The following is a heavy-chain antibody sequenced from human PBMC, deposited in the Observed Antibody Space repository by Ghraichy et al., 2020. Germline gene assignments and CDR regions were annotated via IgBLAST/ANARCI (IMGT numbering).Heavy chain of an antibody. V-gene: IGHV3-23*01. CDR1: GFPFKNYA. CDR2: IGYNGVDT. Sequence: GSLRLSCAASGFPFKNYAMTWVRQAPGKGLEWVSSIGYNGVDTYYADSLRGRFVISRENFKNTLYLQMNSLRVEDTAVYYCAKYCNGTCYSGVDFWGQGVLVTVSS. J-gene: IGHJ4*02. CDR3: AKYCNGTCYSGVDF. D-gene: IGHD2-15*01.